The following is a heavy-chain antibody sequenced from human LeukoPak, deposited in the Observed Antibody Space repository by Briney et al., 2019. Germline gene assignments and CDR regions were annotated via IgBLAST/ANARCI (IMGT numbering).Heavy chain of an antibody. J-gene: IGHJ5*02. CDR1: GFTFSDYY. CDR3: ARDRARGGYSYGPFDP. CDR2: ISSSGSTI. D-gene: IGHD5-18*01. V-gene: IGHV3-11*01. Sequence: GGSLRLSCAASGFTFSDYYMSWIRQAPGKGLEWVSYISSSGSTIYYADSVKGRFTISRDNAKNSLYLQMNSLRAEDTAVYYFARDRARGGYSYGPFDPWGQGTLVTVSS.